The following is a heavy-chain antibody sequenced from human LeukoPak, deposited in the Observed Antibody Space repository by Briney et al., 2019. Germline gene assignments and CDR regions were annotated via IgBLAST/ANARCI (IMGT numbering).Heavy chain of an antibody. CDR1: GFTVSSNY. Sequence: GGSLRLSCAASGFTVSSNYMNWVRQAPGKGLEWVSVIYSDGSTYYTDSVKGRFTISRDSSENTLYLQINSLRAEDTAVYYCTRGSKGYWGQGTLVTVSS. V-gene: IGHV3-66*01. J-gene: IGHJ4*02. CDR2: IYSDGST. CDR3: TRGSKGY.